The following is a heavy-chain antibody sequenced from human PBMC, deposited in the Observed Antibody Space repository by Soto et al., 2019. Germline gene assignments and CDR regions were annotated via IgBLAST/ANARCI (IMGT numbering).Heavy chain of an antibody. J-gene: IGHJ4*02. V-gene: IGHV3-48*02. CDR3: ASDSITMVRGVAELDY. CDR1: GFTFSSYS. Sequence: EVQLVESGGGLVQPGGSLRLSCAASGFTFSSYSMNWVRQAPGKGLEWVSYISSSSSTIYYADSVKGRFTISRDNAKNSLYLQMNSLRDEDTAVYYCASDSITMVRGVAELDYWGQGTLVTVSS. CDR2: ISSSSSTI. D-gene: IGHD3-10*01.